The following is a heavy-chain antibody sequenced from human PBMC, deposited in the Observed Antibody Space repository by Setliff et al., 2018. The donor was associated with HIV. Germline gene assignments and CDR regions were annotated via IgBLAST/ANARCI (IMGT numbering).Heavy chain of an antibody. J-gene: IGHJ4*02. V-gene: IGHV1-18*01. D-gene: IGHD2-8*01. CDR3: ASGSGYCKNGNCYIGVHKNPDKYYFDY. CDR1: GYTFTSYG. Sequence: ASVKVSCKASGYTFTSYGISWVRQAPGQGLEWMGWISTYSDERSYAQNLQGRVTLTTDELMKTAYMELSSLRSEDTAVYYCASGSGYCKNGNCYIGVHKNPDKYYFDYWGQGTLVTVSS. CDR2: ISTYSDER.